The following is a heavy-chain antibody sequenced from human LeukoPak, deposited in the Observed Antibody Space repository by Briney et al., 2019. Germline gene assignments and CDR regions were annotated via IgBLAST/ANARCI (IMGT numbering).Heavy chain of an antibody. CDR1: GFTFRTYA. Sequence: GGSLRLSCSASGFTFRTYAVHWVRQAPGKGLEYVSSITNDGSTTYYADSVRGRFTISRDNSKNTLYLQVNSLRAEDTAVYYCVKDQSGSGSWWGQGTLVTV. J-gene: IGHJ4*02. D-gene: IGHD3-10*01. CDR2: ITNDGSTT. CDR3: VKDQSGSGSW. V-gene: IGHV3-64D*06.